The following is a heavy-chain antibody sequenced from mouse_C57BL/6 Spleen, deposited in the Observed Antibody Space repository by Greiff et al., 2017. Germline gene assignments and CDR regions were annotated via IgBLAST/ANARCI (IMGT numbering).Heavy chain of an antibody. Sequence: VQLQQSVAELVRPGASVKLSCTASGFNIKNTYMHWVKQRPEQGLEWIGRIDPANGNTKYAPKFQGKATITADTTSNTAYLQLSSLTSEDTAIYYCARYRHPYYVISYNYAMDYWGQGTSVTVSS. D-gene: IGHD1-1*01. CDR3: ARYRHPYYVISYNYAMDY. CDR2: IDPANGNT. V-gene: IGHV14-3*01. J-gene: IGHJ4*01. CDR1: GFNIKNTY.